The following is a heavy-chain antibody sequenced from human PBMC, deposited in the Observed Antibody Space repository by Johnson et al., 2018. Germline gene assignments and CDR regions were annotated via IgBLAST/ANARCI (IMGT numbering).Heavy chain of an antibody. CDR3: ARDGDRGYGMDV. Sequence: VQLVETGAEVTKPGSSVKVSCKASGGTFSSYALTWVRQAPGQGLEWMGGIIPLFGPTNYAQKFQGRVTITADESPGPAYTEVSSLRSEDTAVYYCARDGDRGYGMDVWGQGTTVTVSS. CDR2: IIPLFGPT. CDR1: GGTFSSYA. J-gene: IGHJ6*02. V-gene: IGHV1-69*01. D-gene: IGHD1-26*01.